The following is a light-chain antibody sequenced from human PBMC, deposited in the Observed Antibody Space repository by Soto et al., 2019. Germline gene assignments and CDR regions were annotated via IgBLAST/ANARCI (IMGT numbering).Light chain of an antibody. CDR2: GNS. CDR1: SSNIGAGYD. Sequence: QSVLTQPPSVSGAPGQRVTISCTGSSSNIGAGYDVYWYQQLPGTAPKLLIYGNSNRPSGVPDRFSGSKSGTSASLAITGLQAEDEADYYFQSYDSSLSDVFGTGTKLTVL. V-gene: IGLV1-40*01. J-gene: IGLJ1*01. CDR3: QSYDSSLSDV.